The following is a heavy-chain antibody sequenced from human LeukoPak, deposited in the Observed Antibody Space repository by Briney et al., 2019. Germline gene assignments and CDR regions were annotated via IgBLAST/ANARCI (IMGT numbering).Heavy chain of an antibody. CDR1: GGSISSYY. CDR2: IYYSGST. J-gene: IGHJ3*02. D-gene: IGHD6-6*01. V-gene: IGHV4-59*01. Sequence: SETLSLTCTVSGGSISSYYRSWIRQPPGKGLEWIGYIYYSGSTNYNPSLKSRVTISVDTSKYQFSLKLSSVTAADTAVYYCARFSSSFAFDIWGQGTMVTVSS. CDR3: ARFSSSFAFDI.